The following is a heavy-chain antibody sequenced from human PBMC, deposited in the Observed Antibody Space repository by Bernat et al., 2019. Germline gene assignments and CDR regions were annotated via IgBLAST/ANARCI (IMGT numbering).Heavy chain of an antibody. CDR2: IYYSGST. Sequence: QLQLQESCPGLVKPSETLSLTCTVSGGPISSSSYYWGWIRQPPGKGLEWIGSIYYSGSTYYNPSLKSRVTISVDTSKNQFSLKLSSVTAADTAVYYCARQRLWLGNWFDPWGQGTLVTVYS. J-gene: IGHJ5*02. CDR3: ARQRLWLGNWFDP. V-gene: IGHV4-39*01. CDR1: GGPISSSSYY. D-gene: IGHD5-18*01.